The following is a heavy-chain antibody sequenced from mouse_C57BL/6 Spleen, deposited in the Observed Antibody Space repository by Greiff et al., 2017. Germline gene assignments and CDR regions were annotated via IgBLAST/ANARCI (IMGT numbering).Heavy chain of an antibody. V-gene: IGHV1-82*01. CDR2: IYPGDGDT. CDR1: GYAFSSSW. Sequence: QVQLKESGPELVKPGASVKISCKASGYAFSSSWMNWVKQRPGKGLEWIGRIYPGDGDTNYNGKFKGKATLTADKYASTAYMQLSSLTSEDSAVYCCAREGYYGRARYFDVWGTGTTVTVSS. D-gene: IGHD1-1*01. CDR3: AREGYYGRARYFDV. J-gene: IGHJ1*03.